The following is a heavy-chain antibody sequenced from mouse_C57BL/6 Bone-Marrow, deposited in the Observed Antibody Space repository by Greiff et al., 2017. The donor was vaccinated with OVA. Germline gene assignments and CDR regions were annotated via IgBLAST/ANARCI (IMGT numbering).Heavy chain of an antibody. CDR2: IYPGSGST. D-gene: IGHD2-5*01. Sequence: VQLQQPGAELVKPGASVKMSCKASGYTFTSYWITWVKQRPGQGLEWIGDIYPGSGSTNYNEKFKSKATLTVDTSSSTAYMQLSSLTSEDSAVYYCARKGPYSNPFAYWGQGTLVTVSA. CDR3: ARKGPYSNPFAY. CDR1: GYTFTSYW. V-gene: IGHV1-55*01. J-gene: IGHJ3*01.